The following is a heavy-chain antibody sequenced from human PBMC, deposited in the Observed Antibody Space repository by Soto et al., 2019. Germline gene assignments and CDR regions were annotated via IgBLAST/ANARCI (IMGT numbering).Heavy chain of an antibody. Sequence: QVPLVQSGAEVKKPGSSVTVSCKASGGTFSSYAIHWARQAPGQGLEWMGGIIPMYGPAKYAQRFQGRVTITSDESTNTVYMELTRLTTQDTAVYYCSRVTSMVRGVSDTWFDAWGHGTLVTVSS. J-gene: IGHJ5*01. CDR3: SRVTSMVRGVSDTWFDA. CDR2: IIPMYGPA. D-gene: IGHD3-10*01. V-gene: IGHV1-69*01. CDR1: GGTFSSYA.